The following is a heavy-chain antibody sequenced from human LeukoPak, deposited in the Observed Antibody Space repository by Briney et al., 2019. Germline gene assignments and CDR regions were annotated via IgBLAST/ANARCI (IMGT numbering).Heavy chain of an antibody. Sequence: SGPTLVNPTQTLTLTCTFSGFSLNTNAVGVGWIRQPPGKALEWLALIYWDDDRRYSPSLKSRLTITKDTSKNQVVLTMTNMDPVDTATYYCARTSPSLEWLLPSPPYFDYWGQGTLVTVSS. V-gene: IGHV2-5*02. D-gene: IGHD3-3*01. CDR1: GFSLNTNAVG. J-gene: IGHJ4*02. CDR3: ARTSPSLEWLLPSPPYFDY. CDR2: IYWDDDR.